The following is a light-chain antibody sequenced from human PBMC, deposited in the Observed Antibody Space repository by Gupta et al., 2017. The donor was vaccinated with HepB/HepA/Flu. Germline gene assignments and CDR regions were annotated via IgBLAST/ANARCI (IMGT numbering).Light chain of an antibody. J-gene: IGLJ3*02. CDR2: LEDSGSY. V-gene: IGLV4-60*03. CDR1: SGHSNYV. CDR3: GNWDSKHQV. Sequence: QPVLTQSSSASASLGSSVKLPCTLSSGHSNYVIAWHQQQPGKAPRYLMNLEDSGSYNKGSGVPDRFSGSSSGADRYIXIXNLESEXEAEYSSGNWDSKHQVFGGGTKLTVL.